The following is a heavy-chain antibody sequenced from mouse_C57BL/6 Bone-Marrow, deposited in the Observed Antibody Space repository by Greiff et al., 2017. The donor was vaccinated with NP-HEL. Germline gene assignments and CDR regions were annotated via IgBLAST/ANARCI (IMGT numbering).Heavy chain of an antibody. CDR2: INPNNGGT. Sequence: VQLQQSGPELVKPGASVKISCKASGYTFTDYYMNWVKQSHGKSLEWIGDINPNNGGTSYNQKFKGKATLTVDKSSSTAYMELRSLTSEDSAVYYCARSALSYGYYNYWGQGTTLTVSS. V-gene: IGHV1-26*01. CDR3: ARSALSYGYYNY. D-gene: IGHD2-3*01. CDR1: GYTFTDYY. J-gene: IGHJ2*01.